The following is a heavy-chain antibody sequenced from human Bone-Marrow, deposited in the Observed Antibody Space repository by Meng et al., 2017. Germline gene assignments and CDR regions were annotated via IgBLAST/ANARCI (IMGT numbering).Heavy chain of an antibody. Sequence: GESLKISCAASGFTFSSYSMNWVRQAPGKGLEWVSSISSSSSYIYYADSAKGRFTISRDNAKNSLYLQMNSLRAEDTAVYYCASKYSSSFYYYYGMDVWGQGTTVTVSS. V-gene: IGHV3-21*01. J-gene: IGHJ6*02. D-gene: IGHD6-6*01. CDR2: ISSSSSYI. CDR3: ASKYSSSFYYYYGMDV. CDR1: GFTFSSYS.